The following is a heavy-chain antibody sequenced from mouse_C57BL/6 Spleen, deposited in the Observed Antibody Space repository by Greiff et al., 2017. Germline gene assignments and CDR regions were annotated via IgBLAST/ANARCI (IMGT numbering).Heavy chain of an antibody. CDR1: GYTFTDYE. V-gene: IGHV1-15*01. J-gene: IGHJ4*01. Sequence: VQGVESGAELVRPGASVTLSCKASGYTFTDYEMHWVKQTPVHGLEWIGAIDPETGGTAYNQKFKGKAILTADKSSSTAYMELRSLTSEDSAVYYCTRGTLWLRRDYYAMDYWGQGTSDTVSS. CDR2: IDPETGGT. D-gene: IGHD2-2*01. CDR3: TRGTLWLRRDYYAMDY.